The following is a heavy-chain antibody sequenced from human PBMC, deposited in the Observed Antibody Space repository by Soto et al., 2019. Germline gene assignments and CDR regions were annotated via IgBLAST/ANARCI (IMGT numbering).Heavy chain of an antibody. J-gene: IGHJ6*02. D-gene: IGHD4-17*01. CDR1: GSSISNDVYY. CDR2: IYYNGNT. CDR3: ARATTVTSSFFYYGLDV. V-gene: IGHV4-30-4*08. Sequence: SETLSLTCTLGGSSISNDVYYWTWSRYPPGKGLEWIGHIYYNGNTYYNPSLKSRLTMSLDTSQNQFSLHLTSVIAADSASYFCARATTVTSSFFYYGLDVWGQGTTVT.